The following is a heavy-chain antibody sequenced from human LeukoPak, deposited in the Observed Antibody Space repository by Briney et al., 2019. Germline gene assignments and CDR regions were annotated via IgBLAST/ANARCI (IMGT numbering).Heavy chain of an antibody. J-gene: IGHJ3*02. CDR2: ISYDGSNK. V-gene: IGHV3-30*18. CDR3: AKPETDTAMGWDAFDI. D-gene: IGHD5-18*01. CDR1: GFAFSSYG. Sequence: GGSLRLSCAGSGFAFSSYGIHWVRQAPGKGLEWVAVISYDGSNKYYADSVKGRFTISRDNSKNTLYLQMNSLRAEDTAVYYCAKPETDTAMGWDAFDIWGQGTMVTVSS.